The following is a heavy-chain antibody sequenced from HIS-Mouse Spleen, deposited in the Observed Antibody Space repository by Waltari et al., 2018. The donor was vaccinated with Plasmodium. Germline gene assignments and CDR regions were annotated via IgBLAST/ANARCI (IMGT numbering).Heavy chain of an antibody. J-gene: IGHJ4*02. Sequence: EVQLLESGGGLVQPGGSLRLSCAASGFPFCRDALTWVPAPPGKGLDWVSAISGSGGSTYYADSVKGRFTISRDNSKNTLYLQMNSLRAEDTAVYYCAKSSKGTGDLWDYWGQGTLVTVSS. CDR3: AKSSKGTGDLWDY. D-gene: IGHD7-27*01. CDR2: ISGSGGST. V-gene: IGHV3-23*01. CDR1: GFPFCRDA.